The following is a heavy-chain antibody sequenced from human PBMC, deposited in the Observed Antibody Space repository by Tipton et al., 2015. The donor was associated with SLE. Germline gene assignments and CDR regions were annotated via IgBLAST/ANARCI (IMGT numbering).Heavy chain of an antibody. CDR1: GVSISTYY. Sequence: TLSLTCSVSGVSISTYYWSWIRQSPGKGLEWIGFFYFSGSSQYNPSLKSRVAISADTSNNQFSLRLTSVTAADAAVYYCARNPGYWGRGTLVTVSS. J-gene: IGHJ4*02. V-gene: IGHV4-59*08. CDR2: FYFSGSS. D-gene: IGHD1-14*01. CDR3: ARNPGY.